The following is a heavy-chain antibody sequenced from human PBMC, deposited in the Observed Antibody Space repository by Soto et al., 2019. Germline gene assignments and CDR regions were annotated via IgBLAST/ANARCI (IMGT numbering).Heavy chain of an antibody. D-gene: IGHD2-21*01. CDR3: ASAKAVVIAALGI. V-gene: IGHV3-23*01. Sequence: AGSLRLSCTASGFMFNNSAMNWVRQAPGQGLQWVASVSDNGGSRGGTYYADSVKGRFTISRDNSKNTLYLQLDSLTGADTAVYYCASAKAVVIAALGIWGQGTRVTVSS. CDR1: GFMFNNSA. CDR2: VSDNGGSRGGT. J-gene: IGHJ3*02.